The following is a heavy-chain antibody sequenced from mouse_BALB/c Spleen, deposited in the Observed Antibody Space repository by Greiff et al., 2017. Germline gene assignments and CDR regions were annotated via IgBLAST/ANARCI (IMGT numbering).Heavy chain of an antibody. CDR2: ISSGGSYT. CDR1: GFTFSSYT. J-gene: IGHJ3*01. Sequence: EVHLVESGGGLVKPGGSLKLSCAASGFTFSSYTMSWVRQTPEKRLEWVATISSGGSYTYYPDSVKGRFTISRDNAKNTLYLQMSSLKSEDTAMYYCTRDGDYGSWFAYWGQGTLVTVSA. CDR3: TRDGDYGSWFAY. V-gene: IGHV5-6-4*01. D-gene: IGHD2-4*01.